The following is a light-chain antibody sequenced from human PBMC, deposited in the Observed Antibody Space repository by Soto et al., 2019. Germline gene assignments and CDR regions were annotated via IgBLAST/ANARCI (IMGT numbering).Light chain of an antibody. J-gene: IGLJ1*01. CDR3: ISYTDRQSYL. Sequence: QSLLTQPASVSVSPGQSITISCSGTSSDIGSYNHVAWYQQFPGKSPKLMIYAVSDRPSGVSDRFSGSKSGITASLTISGLQTEDEADYYCISYTDRQSYLFGTGTKVTVL. CDR1: SSDIGSYNH. V-gene: IGLV2-14*03. CDR2: AVS.